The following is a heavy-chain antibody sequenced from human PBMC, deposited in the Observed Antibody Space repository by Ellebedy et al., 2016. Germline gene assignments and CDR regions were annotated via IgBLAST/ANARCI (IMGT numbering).Heavy chain of an antibody. J-gene: IGHJ4*02. CDR1: GFTSSTFP. D-gene: IGHD5-24*01. Sequence: GESLKISXAASGFTSSTFPMHWVRQAPGKGLEWVAVISHDGSVKFYADSVKGRFTISRDNSQNTLYLQMNSLRIEDTAVYYCAQGGAQDGYNLGGALDYWGQGTLVTVSS. CDR2: ISHDGSVK. CDR3: AQGGAQDGYNLGGALDY. V-gene: IGHV3-30-3*02.